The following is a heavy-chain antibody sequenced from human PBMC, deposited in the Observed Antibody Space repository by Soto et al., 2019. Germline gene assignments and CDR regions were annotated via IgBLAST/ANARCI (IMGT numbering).Heavy chain of an antibody. CDR2: ISHSSNYI. CDR3: ARERGIAAHYYYYHGPDV. Sequence: PGGSLRLSCAASGFTFSSYSMNWVRQAPGRGLEWVSPISHSSNYIYYADSVKGRFTISGDNAKNSLFLQMNGLRAEDTAIYYCARERGIAAHYYYYHGPDVWGQGSTVTVSS. V-gene: IGHV3-21*01. J-gene: IGHJ6*02. CDR1: GFTFSSYS. D-gene: IGHD6-6*01.